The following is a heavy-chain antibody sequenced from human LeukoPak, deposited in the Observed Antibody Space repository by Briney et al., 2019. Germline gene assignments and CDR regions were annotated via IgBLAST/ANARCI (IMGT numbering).Heavy chain of an antibody. Sequence: GGSLRLSCAASGFTVSSNYMSWVRQAPGKGLEWVSVIYSGGSTYYADSVKGRFTISRDNSKNTLYLQMNSLRAEDTAVYYCARDGYCSSTSCTPLDYYYYGMDVWGQGTTVTVSS. V-gene: IGHV3-53*01. CDR1: GFTVSSNY. D-gene: IGHD2-2*03. CDR2: IYSGGST. J-gene: IGHJ6*02. CDR3: ARDGYCSSTSCTPLDYYYYGMDV.